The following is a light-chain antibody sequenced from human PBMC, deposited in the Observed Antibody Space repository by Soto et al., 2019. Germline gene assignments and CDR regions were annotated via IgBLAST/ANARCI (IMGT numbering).Light chain of an antibody. J-gene: IGKJ1*01. V-gene: IGKV1-5*01. CDR1: QTITTW. Sequence: DFQMTQSPSTLSASVGDRVTITCRASQTITTWLAWYQQKPGKAPKLLIYDASTLENGVPSRFSGSEFWTEFSLTISSLHPDDSATYYCQQYNTLSGTFGQGTKVDIK. CDR2: DAS. CDR3: QQYNTLSGT.